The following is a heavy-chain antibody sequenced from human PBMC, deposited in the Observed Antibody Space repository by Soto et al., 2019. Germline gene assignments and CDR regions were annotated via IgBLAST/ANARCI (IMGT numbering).Heavy chain of an antibody. J-gene: IGHJ4*02. CDR2: IFYDGSGH. D-gene: IGHD3-22*01. CDR1: GFTLSDYN. CDR3: GREQNSGYYRTADY. V-gene: IGHV3-30*14. Sequence: QVQLVESGGDVVQPGRSLRLSCKASGFTLSDYNMHWVRQAPGKGLEWLGVIFYDGSGHFYADSMEGRFTISRDASKNTLYLQMNSLRLEDTAVYFCGREQNSGYYRTADYWGQGTLVTVSS.